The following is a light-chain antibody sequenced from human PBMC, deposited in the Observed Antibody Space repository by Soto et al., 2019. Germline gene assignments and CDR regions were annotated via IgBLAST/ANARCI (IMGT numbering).Light chain of an antibody. J-gene: IGLJ1*01. Sequence: QSALTQPASVSGSPGQSITISCSGTSSDIGTYDHVAWFQKFPGQTPKMGLYSVSDRPSGVSYRFSGSQSGNTASLTIAGHQADDEADYYCISYTVSRSYVFGTGTKVTGL. V-gene: IGLV2-14*01. CDR1: SSDIGTYDH. CDR3: ISYTVSRSYV. CDR2: SVS.